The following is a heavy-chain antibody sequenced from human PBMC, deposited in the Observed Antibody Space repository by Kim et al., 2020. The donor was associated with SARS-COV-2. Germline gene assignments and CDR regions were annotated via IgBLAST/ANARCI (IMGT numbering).Heavy chain of an antibody. V-gene: IGHV3-7*01. CDR2: IKQDGSEK. CDR3: ARDRFLYYDILTGPRFDY. Sequence: GGSLRLSCAASGFTFSSYWMSWVRQAPGKGLEWVANIKQDGSEKYYVDSVKGRFTISRDNAKSSLYLQMNSLRAEDTAVYYCARDRFLYYDILTGPRFDYWGQGTLVTVSS. D-gene: IGHD3-9*01. CDR1: GFTFSSYW. J-gene: IGHJ4*02.